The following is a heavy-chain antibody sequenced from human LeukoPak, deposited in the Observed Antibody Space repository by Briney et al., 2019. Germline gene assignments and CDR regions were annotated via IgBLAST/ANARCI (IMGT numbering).Heavy chain of an antibody. CDR1: GFTFSTYA. CDR3: ARCRGLLDPFDY. V-gene: IGHV3-23*01. Sequence: GGSLRLSCAASGFTFSTYAMSWVRQAPGKGLEWVSSVRGSGDTKYDADSLKGRFTISRDNSKNTVYLQMNSLRAEDTAIYYCARCRGLLDPFDYWGQGILVTVSS. D-gene: IGHD3-10*01. J-gene: IGHJ4*02. CDR2: VRGSGDTK.